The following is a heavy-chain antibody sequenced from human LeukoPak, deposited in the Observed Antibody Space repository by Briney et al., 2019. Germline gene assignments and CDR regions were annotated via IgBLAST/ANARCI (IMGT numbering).Heavy chain of an antibody. Sequence: ASVKVSCKASGYTFTSYDINWVRQATGQGPEWMGWMNPNSGNTGYAQKFQGRVTITRNTSISTAYMELSSLRSEDTAVYYCARGPFWSDDAFDIWGQGTMVTVSS. D-gene: IGHD3-3*01. CDR3: ARGPFWSDDAFDI. J-gene: IGHJ3*02. CDR2: MNPNSGNT. V-gene: IGHV1-8*03. CDR1: GYTFTSYD.